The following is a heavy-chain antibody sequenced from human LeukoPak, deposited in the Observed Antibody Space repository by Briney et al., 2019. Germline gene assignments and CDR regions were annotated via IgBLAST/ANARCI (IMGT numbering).Heavy chain of an antibody. Sequence: GGSLRLSCAASGFTFSSYGMSWVRQAPGKGLEWVSAISGSGGSTYYADSVKGRFTISRDNSKNTLYLQMNSLRADDTAVYYCAKIMAQYCSGGSCNEIDYWGQGTLVTVSS. CDR1: GFTFSSYG. V-gene: IGHV3-23*01. J-gene: IGHJ4*02. D-gene: IGHD2-15*01. CDR3: AKIMAQYCSGGSCNEIDY. CDR2: ISGSGGST.